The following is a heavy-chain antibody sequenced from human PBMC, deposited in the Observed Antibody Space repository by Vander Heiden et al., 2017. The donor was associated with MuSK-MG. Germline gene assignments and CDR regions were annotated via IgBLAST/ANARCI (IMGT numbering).Heavy chain of an antibody. CDR3: ARGVGGLIDY. CDR2: MNPTSGNT. V-gene: IGHV1-8*01. J-gene: IGHJ4*02. Sequence: QVQLVQSGAEVKKPGASVKVSCKASGYTFTSYDINWVRQATGQGLEWMGWMNPTSGNTCDAQKFQGRVTMTRNTSISTAYMQMRSLRSEDTGVYGGARGVGGLIDYWGQGTLVTVSS. CDR1: GYTFTSYD. D-gene: IGHD3-16*01.